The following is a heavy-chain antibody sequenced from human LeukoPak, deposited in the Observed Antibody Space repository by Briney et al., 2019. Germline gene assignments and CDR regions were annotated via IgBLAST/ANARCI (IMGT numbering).Heavy chain of an antibody. D-gene: IGHD5-18*01. V-gene: IGHV3-21*06. CDR3: ARGGYSHGRYYYYMDV. CDR2: ISSTSAYM. CDR1: GFAFSTYS. J-gene: IGHJ6*03. Sequence: GGSLRLSCAASGFAFSTYSMIWVRQAPGKGLEWVSSISSTSAYMYYADSLKGRFTISRDNAKNSLYLQTNSLRAEDTAVYYCARGGYSHGRYYYYMDVWGIGTAVTVSS.